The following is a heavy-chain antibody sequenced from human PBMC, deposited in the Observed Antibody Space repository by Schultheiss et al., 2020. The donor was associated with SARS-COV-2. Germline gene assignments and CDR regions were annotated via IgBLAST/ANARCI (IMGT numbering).Heavy chain of an antibody. J-gene: IGHJ5*02. D-gene: IGHD3-3*01. Sequence: GSLRLSCAVYGGSFSGYYWSWIRQPPGKGLEWIGEINHSGSTNYNPSLKSRVTISVDTSKNQFSLKLSSVTAADTAVYYCARAADFWSGSTWFDPWGQGTLVTVAS. CDR2: INHSGST. CDR3: ARAADFWSGSTWFDP. CDR1: GGSFSGYY. V-gene: IGHV4-34*01.